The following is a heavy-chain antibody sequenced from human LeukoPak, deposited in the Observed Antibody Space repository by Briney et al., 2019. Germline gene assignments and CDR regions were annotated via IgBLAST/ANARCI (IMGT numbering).Heavy chain of an antibody. D-gene: IGHD1-26*01. CDR3: ARRGATVWDDAFDI. Sequence: SETLSLTCTVSGGSISNYYWSWIRQPPGKGLEWIGYIYNSGSTNYNPSLKSRVTISVDTSKNQFSLKLSSVTAADTAVYYCARRGATVWDDAFDIWGQGTMVTVSS. CDR1: GGSISNYY. J-gene: IGHJ3*02. CDR2: IYNSGST. V-gene: IGHV4-59*08.